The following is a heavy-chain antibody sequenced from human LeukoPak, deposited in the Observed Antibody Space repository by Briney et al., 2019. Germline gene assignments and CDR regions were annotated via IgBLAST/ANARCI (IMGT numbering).Heavy chain of an antibody. CDR1: GGSISSGGYY. J-gene: IGHJ5*02. Sequence: PSETLSLTCTVSGGSISSGGYYWSWIRQHPGKGLEWIGYIYYSGSTYYNPSLKSRVTISVDTSKNQFSLKLSSVTAADTAVYYCARDSLYSSGEGNWFDPWGQGTLVIVSS. V-gene: IGHV4-31*03. D-gene: IGHD6-25*01. CDR2: IYYSGST. CDR3: ARDSLYSSGEGNWFDP.